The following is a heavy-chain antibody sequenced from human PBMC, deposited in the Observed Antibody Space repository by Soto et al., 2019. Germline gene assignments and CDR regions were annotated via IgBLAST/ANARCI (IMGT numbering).Heavy chain of an antibody. V-gene: IGHV4-34*01. J-gene: IGHJ6*02. CDR3: ARGTLQWLGTYYYYYGMDV. D-gene: IGHD6-19*01. CDR2: INHSGST. Sequence: QVQLQQWGAGRLKPSEPLSLTCAVYGGSFSGYYWSWIRQPPGKGLEGIGEINHSGSTNYNPSLKSRVTISVDTSKNQFSLKLSSVTAADTAVYYCARGTLQWLGTYYYYYGMDVWGQGTTVTVSS. CDR1: GGSFSGYY.